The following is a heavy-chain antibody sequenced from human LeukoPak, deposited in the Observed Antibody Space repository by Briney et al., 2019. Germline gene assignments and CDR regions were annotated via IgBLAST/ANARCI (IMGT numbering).Heavy chain of an antibody. Sequence: GGSLRLSCAASGFTFSSYAMSWVRQAPGKGLEWVSAISGSGGSTYYADSVKGRFTISRDNSKNTLYLQMNSLRAEDKAVYYCAKSMRIAAAGAGVDYWGQGTLVTVSS. CDR1: GFTFSSYA. D-gene: IGHD6-13*01. CDR3: AKSMRIAAAGAGVDY. J-gene: IGHJ4*02. CDR2: ISGSGGST. V-gene: IGHV3-23*01.